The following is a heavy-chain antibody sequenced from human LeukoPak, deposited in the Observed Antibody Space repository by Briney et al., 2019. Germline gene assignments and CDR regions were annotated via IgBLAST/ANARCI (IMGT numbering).Heavy chain of an antibody. V-gene: IGHV3-7*03. Sequence: PGGSLRLSCAASGFTFSNYWMSWVRQAPGTGLEWVANIKQDGSEKYYVDSVKGRFTISRDNSKNTLFLQMNSLRAEDTAVYYCAKRGETQHYFDYWGQGTLVTVSS. CDR2: IKQDGSEK. CDR3: AKRGETQHYFDY. CDR1: GFTFSNYW. D-gene: IGHD6-13*01. J-gene: IGHJ4*02.